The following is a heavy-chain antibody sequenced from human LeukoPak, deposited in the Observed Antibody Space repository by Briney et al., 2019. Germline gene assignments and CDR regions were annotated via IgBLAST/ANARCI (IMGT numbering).Heavy chain of an antibody. CDR3: ARDGAAATKRGHFDY. CDR2: INPSGGST. Sequence: ASVKVSCKASGYRFTSYYLHWVRQAPGQGLEWMGAINPSGGSTTYGQKFQGRVTMTRDTSTLTVYIELSSLRSDDTAMYYCARDGAAATKRGHFDYWGQGTLVTVSS. J-gene: IGHJ4*02. D-gene: IGHD1-26*01. V-gene: IGHV1-46*01. CDR1: GYRFTSYY.